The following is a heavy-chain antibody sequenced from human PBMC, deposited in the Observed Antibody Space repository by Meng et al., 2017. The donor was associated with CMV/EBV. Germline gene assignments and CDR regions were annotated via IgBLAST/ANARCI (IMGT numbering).Heavy chain of an antibody. CDR3: ARGGQWELLGFDY. Sequence: GESLKISCAASGFTFSSYSMNWVRQAPGKGLEWVSYISSSSSTIYYADSVKGRFTISRDNAKNSLYLQMNSLRAEDTAVYYCARGGQWELLGFDYWGQGTLVTVSS. V-gene: IGHV3-48*04. CDR1: GFTFSSYS. J-gene: IGHJ4*02. D-gene: IGHD1-26*01. CDR2: ISSSSSTI.